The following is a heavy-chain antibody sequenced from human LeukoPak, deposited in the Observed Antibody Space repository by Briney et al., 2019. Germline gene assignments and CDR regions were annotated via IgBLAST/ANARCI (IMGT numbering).Heavy chain of an antibody. CDR2: IQNDGIST. V-gene: IGHV3-74*01. D-gene: IGHD3-22*01. CDR3: AKGAEYFYDSSGLIDY. J-gene: IGHJ4*02. Sequence: GGSLRLSCAASGFNFSHYCLHWVRQVPGEGLVWVSRIQNDGISTTYADSVKGRFTISRDNAKNTLYLQMISLRDEDTAVYYCAKGAEYFYDSSGLIDYWGQGTLVTVSS. CDR1: GFNFSHYC.